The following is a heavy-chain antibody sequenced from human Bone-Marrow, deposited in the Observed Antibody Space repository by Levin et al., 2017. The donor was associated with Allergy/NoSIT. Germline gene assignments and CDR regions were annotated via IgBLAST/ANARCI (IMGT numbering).Heavy chain of an antibody. CDR1: GSSISSGYY. J-gene: IGHJ4*02. CDR3: ARSGQFWAPDY. Sequence: PSETLSLTCAVSGSSISSGYYWGWIRQPPGKGLEWIGTIYHTGTTYYNPSLKSRVTISVDTSKNQFSLTLSSVTAADTAVYYCARSGQFWAPDYWGQGTLVTVSS. V-gene: IGHV4-38-2*01. CDR2: IYHTGTT. D-gene: IGHD5-24*01.